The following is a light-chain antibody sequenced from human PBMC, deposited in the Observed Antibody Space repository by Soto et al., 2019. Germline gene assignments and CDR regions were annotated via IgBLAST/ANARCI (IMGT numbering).Light chain of an antibody. CDR1: SSDVGGYSY. Sequence: QSALTQPRSVSESPGQSVAISCTGTSSDVGGYSYVSWYQQHPGKAPKLMIYDVTKRPSGVPDRFSGSKSGNTASLTISGLQAEDEGDYYCCSYAGNYSVAFGGGTKLTVL. V-gene: IGLV2-11*01. CDR2: DVT. CDR3: CSYAGNYSVA. J-gene: IGLJ2*01.